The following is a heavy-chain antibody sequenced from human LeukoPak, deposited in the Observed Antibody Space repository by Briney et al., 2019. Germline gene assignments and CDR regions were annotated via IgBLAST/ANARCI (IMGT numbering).Heavy chain of an antibody. CDR2: IWYDGSNK. V-gene: IGHV3-33*08. D-gene: IGHD6-19*01. CDR3: ARDQWLDYFDY. CDR1: GFTFSSYA. J-gene: IGHJ4*02. Sequence: GGSLRLSCAASGFTFSSYAMSWVRQAPGKGLEWVAVIWYDGSNKYYADSVKGRFTISRDNSKNTLYLQMNSLRAEDTAVYYCARDQWLDYFDYWGQGTLVTVSS.